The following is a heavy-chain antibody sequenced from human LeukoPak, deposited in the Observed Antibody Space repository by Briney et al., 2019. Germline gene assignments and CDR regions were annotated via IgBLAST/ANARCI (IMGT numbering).Heavy chain of an antibody. D-gene: IGHD1-26*01. CDR1: GGTISSGGYY. V-gene: IGHV4-31*03. J-gene: IGHJ4*02. CDR3: AREAVGATGLDY. Sequence: SETLSLICTVSGGTISSGGYYWSWIRQHPGKGLEWIGYIYYSGSTYYNPSLKSRVTISVDTSKNQFSLKLSSVTAADTAVYYCAREAVGATGLDYWGQGTLVTVSS. CDR2: IYYSGST.